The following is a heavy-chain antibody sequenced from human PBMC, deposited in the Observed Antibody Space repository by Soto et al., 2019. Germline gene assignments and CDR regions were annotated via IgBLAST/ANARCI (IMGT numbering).Heavy chain of an antibody. Sequence: EVQLWESGGGLVQPGGSLRLSCAASGFTFSSYAMAWVRQVPGTGLEWVSGIDGSGGDTSFADSVKGRFSISRDNSKKMLYLHMNNLRAEDTATYYCAKEMVAAAYVETSAFDFWGQGILVTVSS. V-gene: IGHV3-23*01. CDR3: AKEMVAAAYVETSAFDF. J-gene: IGHJ4*02. D-gene: IGHD2-15*01. CDR2: IDGSGGDT. CDR1: GFTFSSYA.